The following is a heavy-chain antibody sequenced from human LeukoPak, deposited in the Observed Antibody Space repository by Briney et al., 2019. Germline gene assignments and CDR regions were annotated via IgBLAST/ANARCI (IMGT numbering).Heavy chain of an antibody. Sequence: GGSLRLSCAASGFTFSSYSMNWVRQAPGKGLEWVSSISSSSSYIYYADSVKGRFTISRDNAKNSLYLQMNSLRAEDTAVYYCASSYDILTGYFTGTYYFDYWGQGTLVTVSS. CDR3: ASSYDILTGYFTGTYYFDY. D-gene: IGHD3-9*01. CDR1: GFTFSSYS. V-gene: IGHV3-21*01. CDR2: ISSSSSYI. J-gene: IGHJ4*02.